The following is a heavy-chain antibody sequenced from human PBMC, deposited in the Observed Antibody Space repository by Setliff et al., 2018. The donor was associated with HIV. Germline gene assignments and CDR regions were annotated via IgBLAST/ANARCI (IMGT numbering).Heavy chain of an antibody. Sequence: PSETLSLTCSVSGAFTTSSLYSWGWFRQSPGKGLEWIGTIFYSGTTTYNPSLKSRITISVDTSKNQFSLKLSSVTAADTAVYYCARQALRHYYLDYWGQGTLVTVSS. V-gene: IGHV4-39*01. J-gene: IGHJ4*02. CDR1: GAFTTSSLYS. D-gene: IGHD3-10*01. CDR2: IFYSGTT. CDR3: ARQALRHYYLDY.